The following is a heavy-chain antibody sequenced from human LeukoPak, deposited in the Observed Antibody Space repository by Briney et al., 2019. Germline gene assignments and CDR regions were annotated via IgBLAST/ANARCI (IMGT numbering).Heavy chain of an antibody. CDR1: GYTFTSYG. Sequence: ASVKVSCKASGYTFTSYGISWVGQAPGQGVEWMGWISAYNANTNYPPNLQRRLTMTTHTSTSTAYMELRSLRSDDTAVYYCAHSSGWYYFDYWGQGTLVTVSS. CDR3: AHSSGWYYFDY. J-gene: IGHJ4*02. D-gene: IGHD6-19*01. V-gene: IGHV1-18*01. CDR2: ISAYNANT.